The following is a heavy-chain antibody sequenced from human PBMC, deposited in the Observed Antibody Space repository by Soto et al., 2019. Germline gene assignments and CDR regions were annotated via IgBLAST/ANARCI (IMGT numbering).Heavy chain of an antibody. Sequence: QVQLQESGPGLVKPSETLSLTCTVSGGSISGGDYYWPWIRQSPGKGLEWIGNIYYTGTTYYNPSLKSRVTISVDTSNNQFSLSLNSVTATDTAVYYCARGMGMIRRHDSWGQGTLVIVST. J-gene: IGHJ4*02. CDR3: ARGMGMIRRHDS. D-gene: IGHD3-22*01. V-gene: IGHV4-30-4*01. CDR1: GGSISGGDYY. CDR2: IYYTGTT.